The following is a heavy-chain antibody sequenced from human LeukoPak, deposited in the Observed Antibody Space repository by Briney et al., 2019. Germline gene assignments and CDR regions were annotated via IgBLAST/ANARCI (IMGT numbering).Heavy chain of an antibody. J-gene: IGHJ5*02. CDR1: GGSISSYY. D-gene: IGHD3-22*01. CDR2: IYTSGST. V-gene: IGHV4-4*07. CDR3: ARDLGITMIGNWFDP. Sequence: PSETLSLTCTVSGGSISSYYWSWLRQPAGKGLEWIGRIYTSGSTNYNPSLKSRVTMSVDTSKNQFSLKLSSVTAADTAVYYCARDLGITMIGNWFDPWGQGTLVTVSS.